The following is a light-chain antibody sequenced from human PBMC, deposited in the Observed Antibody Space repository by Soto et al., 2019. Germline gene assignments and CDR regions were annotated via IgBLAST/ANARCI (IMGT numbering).Light chain of an antibody. Sequence: DIQMTQSPSSLSASVGDRVTITCRASQSISSFLNWYQQKPGKAPKLLIYAASPLQTGVPSRFSGSGSGTDFTLTISNLQPEDFATYYCHQTDTIPETFGQGTQVEIK. J-gene: IGKJ1*01. CDR2: AAS. CDR1: QSISSF. V-gene: IGKV1-39*01. CDR3: HQTDTIPET.